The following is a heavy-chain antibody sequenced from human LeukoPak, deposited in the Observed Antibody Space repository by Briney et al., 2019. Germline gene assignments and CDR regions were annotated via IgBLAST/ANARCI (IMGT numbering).Heavy chain of an antibody. D-gene: IGHD1-26*01. CDR2: IYSGGST. V-gene: IGHV3-53*01. CDR3: ARRDVGATLQGYFDY. CDR1: GVTVSSNY. J-gene: IGHJ4*02. Sequence: GGSLRLSCAASGVTVSSNYMSWVRQAPGKGREWVSVIYSGGSTYYADSVKGRFTISRDNSKNTLYLQMNSLRAEDTAVYYCARRDVGATLQGYFDYWGQGTLVTVSS.